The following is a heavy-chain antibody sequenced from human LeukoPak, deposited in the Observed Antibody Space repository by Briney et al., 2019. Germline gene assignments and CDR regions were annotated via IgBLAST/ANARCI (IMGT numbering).Heavy chain of an antibody. V-gene: IGHV3-30-3*01. CDR3: GYSSGWYFDY. CDR1: GFTFSSYA. J-gene: IGHJ4*02. D-gene: IGHD6-19*01. Sequence: GGSLRLSCAASGFTFSSYAMHWVRQAPGKGPEWVAVISYDGSNKYYADSVKGRFTISRDNSKNTLYLQMNSLRAEDTAVYYCGYSSGWYFDYWGQGTLVTVSS. CDR2: ISYDGSNK.